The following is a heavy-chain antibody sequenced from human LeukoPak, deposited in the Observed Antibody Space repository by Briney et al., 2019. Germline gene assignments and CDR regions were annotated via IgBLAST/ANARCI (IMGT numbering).Heavy chain of an antibody. D-gene: IGHD1-26*01. CDR3: ARDRSTTAVDY. Sequence: GGSLRLSCAASGFTFSSYGMHWVRQAPGKGLEWVAVIWYDGSNKYYADSVKGRFTISRDNSKNTLYLQINGLRAEDTAVYYCARDRSTTAVDYWGQGTLVTVSS. CDR2: IWYDGSNK. CDR1: GFTFSSYG. J-gene: IGHJ4*02. V-gene: IGHV3-33*01.